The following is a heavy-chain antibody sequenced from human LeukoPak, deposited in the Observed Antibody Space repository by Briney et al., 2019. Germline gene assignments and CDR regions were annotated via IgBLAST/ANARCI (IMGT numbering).Heavy chain of an antibody. V-gene: IGHV3-48*04. CDR3: ARDTLFDY. Sequence: PGGSLRLSCAASGFTFSSYAMSWVRQAPGKGLEWVAHISSGSANIYYADSVKGRFTISRDNAENSLYLQMSSLRAEDTTVYYCARDTLFDYWGQGTLVTVSS. CDR2: ISSGSANI. CDR1: GFTFSSYA. J-gene: IGHJ4*02.